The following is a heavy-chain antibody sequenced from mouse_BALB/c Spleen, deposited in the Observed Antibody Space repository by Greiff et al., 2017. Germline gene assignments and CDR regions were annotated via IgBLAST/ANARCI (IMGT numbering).Heavy chain of an antibody. Sequence: QVQLQQPGAELVKPGAPVKLSCKASGYTFTSYWMNWVKQRPGRGLEWIGRIDPSDSETHYNQKFKDKATLTVDKSSSTAYIQLSSLTSEDSAVYYCARHYGNYVWFAYWGQGTLVTVSA. D-gene: IGHD2-1*01. CDR3: ARHYGNYVWFAY. CDR1: GYTFTSYW. J-gene: IGHJ3*01. V-gene: IGHV1-69*02. CDR2: IDPSDSET.